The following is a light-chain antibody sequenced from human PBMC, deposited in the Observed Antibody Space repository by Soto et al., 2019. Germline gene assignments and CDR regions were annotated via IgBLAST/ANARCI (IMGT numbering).Light chain of an antibody. J-gene: IGKJ1*01. CDR3: QQYNSYWT. V-gene: IGKV1-39*01. CDR1: QSISSY. CDR2: AAS. Sequence: TQSTTSLSASVGDRVTITCRASQSISSYLNWYQQKPGKAPKLLIYAASSLQSGVPSRFSGSGSGTDFTLTISSLQPDDFATYYCQQYNSYWTFGQGTKVDI.